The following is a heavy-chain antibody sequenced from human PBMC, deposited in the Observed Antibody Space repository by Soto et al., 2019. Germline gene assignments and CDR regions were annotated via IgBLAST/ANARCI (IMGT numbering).Heavy chain of an antibody. CDR3: ARDREQLVEGYYYGMDV. D-gene: IGHD6-13*01. J-gene: IGHJ6*02. V-gene: IGHV3-48*02. Sequence: GGSVILSCAASGGAFSSYSMSWVRQAPGKGREGVSYIGSGSSTIYYADSVKGRFTISRDNAKNALYLQMNSLRDEDTAVYYCARDREQLVEGYYYGMDVWGQGTTVT. CDR2: IGSGSSTI. CDR1: GGAFSSYS.